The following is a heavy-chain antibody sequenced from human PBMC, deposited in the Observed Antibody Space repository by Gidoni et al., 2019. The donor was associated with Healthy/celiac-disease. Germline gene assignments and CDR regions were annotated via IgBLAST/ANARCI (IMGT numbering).Heavy chain of an antibody. Sequence: QVQLQQWGAGLLKPSETLSLTCAVYGGSFSGYYWSWIRQPPGKGLEWIGEINHSGSTNYNPSLKSRVTISVDTSKNQFSLKLSSVTAADTAVYYCAGSLRWFGANFDYWGQGTLVTVSS. D-gene: IGHD3-10*01. J-gene: IGHJ4*02. CDR3: AGSLRWFGANFDY. CDR2: INHSGST. V-gene: IGHV4-34*01. CDR1: GGSFSGYY.